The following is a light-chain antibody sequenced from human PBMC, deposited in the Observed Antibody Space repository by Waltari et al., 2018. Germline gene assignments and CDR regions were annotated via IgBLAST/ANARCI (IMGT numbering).Light chain of an antibody. Sequence: QSVLTQPPSTSGALGQRITISCTGTRSNIGAGYYVSWYQQFPGTAPKLLIYENINRPSGVSDRCSGSKSGTSASLTITGLQAEDEADYYCSAWDTSLSAVLFGGGTRLTVL. CDR2: ENI. V-gene: IGLV1-40*01. CDR1: RSNIGAGYY. CDR3: SAWDTSLSAVL. J-gene: IGLJ2*01.